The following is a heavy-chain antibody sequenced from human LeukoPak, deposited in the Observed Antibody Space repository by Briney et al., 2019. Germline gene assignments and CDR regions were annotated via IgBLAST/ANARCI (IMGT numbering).Heavy chain of an antibody. CDR2: ISYDGSNK. J-gene: IGHJ6*02. CDR1: GFTFSSYG. D-gene: IGHD6-13*01. Sequence: GGSLRLSCAASGFTFSSYGMHWVRQAPGKGLEWVAVISYDGSNKYYADSVKGRFTISRDNSKNTLYLQMNSLRAEDTAVYYCEEYAAAAGFVNYYYGMDVWGQGTTVTVSS. V-gene: IGHV3-30*18. CDR3: EEYAAAAGFVNYYYGMDV.